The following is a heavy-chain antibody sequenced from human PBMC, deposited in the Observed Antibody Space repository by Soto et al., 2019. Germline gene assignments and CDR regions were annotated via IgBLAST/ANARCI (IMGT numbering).Heavy chain of an antibody. Sequence: PGVSLRLSCAASGFTFSRYWMHWVRQAPGKGLVWVSRISSDGSSTNHADSVKGRLTTSRDNAKNTLYLQMNSLRAEDTAVYYCARDSSGDDLYYYGMDVWGQGTTVTVSS. CDR3: ARDSSGDDLYYYGMDV. D-gene: IGHD6-19*01. J-gene: IGHJ6*02. CDR2: ISSDGSST. CDR1: GFTFSRYW. V-gene: IGHV3-74*01.